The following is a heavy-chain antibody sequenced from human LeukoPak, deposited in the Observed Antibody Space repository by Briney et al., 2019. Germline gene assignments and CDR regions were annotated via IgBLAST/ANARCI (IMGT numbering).Heavy chain of an antibody. CDR3: ARDSLARPLGY. CDR1: GFTFSSSA. V-gene: IGHV3-23*01. CDR2: ISGSGGST. Sequence: SGGSLRLSCAASGFTFSSSAMSWVRQAPGKGLEWVSAISGSGGSTYRADSVKGRFTISRDNAKNSLYLQMNSLRAEDTAVYYCARDSLARPLGYWGQGTLVTVSS. D-gene: IGHD6-6*01. J-gene: IGHJ4*02.